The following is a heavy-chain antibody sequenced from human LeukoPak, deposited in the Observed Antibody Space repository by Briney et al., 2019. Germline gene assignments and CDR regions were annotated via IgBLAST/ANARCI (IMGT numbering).Heavy chain of an antibody. CDR3: AKEEWELPYFQH. Sequence: GRSLRLSCAASGFTFDDYAMHWVRQAPGKGLEWVSGISWNSGSIGYADSVKGRFTISRDNAKNSLYLQMNSLRAEDTAVYYCAKEEWELPYFQHWGQGTLVTVSS. CDR2: ISWNSGSI. D-gene: IGHD1-26*01. J-gene: IGHJ1*01. CDR1: GFTFDDYA. V-gene: IGHV3-9*01.